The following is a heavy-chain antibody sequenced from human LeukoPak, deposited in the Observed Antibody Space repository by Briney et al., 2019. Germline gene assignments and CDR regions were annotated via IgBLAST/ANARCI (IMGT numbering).Heavy chain of an antibody. V-gene: IGHV1-69*13. CDR2: IIPIFGTA. Sequence: ASVKVSCKASGGTFSSYAISWVRQAPGQGLEWVGGIIPIFGTANYAQKFQGRVTITADESTSTAYMEPSSLRSEDTAVYYCARGFGDTIFGVVTHGPFDPWGQGTLVTVSS. CDR1: GGTFSSYA. D-gene: IGHD3-3*01. J-gene: IGHJ5*02. CDR3: ARGFGDTIFGVVTHGPFDP.